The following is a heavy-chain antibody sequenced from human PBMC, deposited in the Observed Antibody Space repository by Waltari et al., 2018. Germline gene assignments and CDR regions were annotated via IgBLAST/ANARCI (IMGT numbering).Heavy chain of an antibody. CDR1: GFTSSSYV. CDR3: ARDYDILTGYYDAFDI. J-gene: IGHJ3*02. V-gene: IGHV3-33*01. CDR2: IWYDGSNK. Sequence: QVQLVESGGGVVQPGRSLRLSCAASGFTSSSYVMHWVRPSPCKGLEWVAVIWYDGSNKYYADSVKGRFTISRDNSKNTLYLQMNSLRAEDTAVYYCARDYDILTGYYDAFDIWGQGTMVTVSS. D-gene: IGHD3-9*01.